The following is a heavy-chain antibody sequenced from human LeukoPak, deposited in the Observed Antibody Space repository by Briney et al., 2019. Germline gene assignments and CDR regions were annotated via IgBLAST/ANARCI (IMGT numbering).Heavy chain of an antibody. J-gene: IGHJ5*02. CDR3: ARVVPTAMGWFDP. Sequence: PSETLSLTCTVSGGSISHSYWTWIRQPAGKGLEWIGRIYTSGSTNYSPSLKSRVTISIDESKNKFSLKLNSVTAADTAVYYCARVVPTAMGWFDPWGQGTLVTVSS. V-gene: IGHV4-4*07. CDR2: IYTSGST. CDR1: GGSISHSY. D-gene: IGHD2-2*01.